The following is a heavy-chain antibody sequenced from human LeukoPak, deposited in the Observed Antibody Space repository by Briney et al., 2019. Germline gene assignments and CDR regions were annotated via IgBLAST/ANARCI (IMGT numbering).Heavy chain of an antibody. D-gene: IGHD4-23*01. CDR2: IYPGDSDT. CDR1: GYSFTSYW. CDR3: ARQSFDYGGKGDFDY. Sequence: GESLKISCKGSGYSFTSYWIGWVRQMPGKGLEWMGIIYPGDSDTRYSPSFQGQVTISADKSISTAYLQWSSLKASDTAMYYCARQSFDYGGKGDFDYWGQGTLVTVSS. V-gene: IGHV5-51*01. J-gene: IGHJ4*02.